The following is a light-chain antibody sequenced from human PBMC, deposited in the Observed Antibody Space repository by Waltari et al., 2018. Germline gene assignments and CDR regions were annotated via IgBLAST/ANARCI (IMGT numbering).Light chain of an antibody. V-gene: IGKV2-30*02. CDR1: QSLVHDDGNTY. Sequence: DFVMTQSPLSLPVTLGQPASISCRSTQSLVHDDGNTYLNWFHQRPGQSPRRLIYGVSKRVSGVPDRLSGSGSGTDFTLTISSVGADDVGFYFCMQGTFPFTVGPGTKVDI. CDR3: MQGTFPFT. CDR2: GVS. J-gene: IGKJ3*01.